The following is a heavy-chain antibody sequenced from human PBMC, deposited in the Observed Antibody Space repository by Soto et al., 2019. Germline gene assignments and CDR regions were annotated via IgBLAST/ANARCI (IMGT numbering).Heavy chain of an antibody. V-gene: IGHV3-48*01. Sequence: PGGSLRLSCAASGFTFSSFSMNWVRQAPGKGLEWLSYIGSSGSTRYYADSVKGRFIISRDNAKNTLYLQMNSLRAEDTAVYYCAKGQLGIVVVPAAIFSNAFDIWGQGTMVTVSS. CDR1: GFTFSSFS. CDR2: IGSSGSTR. D-gene: IGHD2-2*03. CDR3: AKGQLGIVVVPAAIFSNAFDI. J-gene: IGHJ3*02.